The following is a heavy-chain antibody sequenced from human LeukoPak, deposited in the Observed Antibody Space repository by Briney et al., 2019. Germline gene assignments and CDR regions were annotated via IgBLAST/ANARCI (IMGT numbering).Heavy chain of an antibody. CDR3: AGEEGIAAAAAIYYYGMDV. V-gene: IGHV1-46*01. Sequence: ASVKVSCKASGCTFTSYDMHWVRQAPGQGLEWMGIINPSGDSTSYAQKFQGRVTMTRDTSTSTVYMELSSLRSEDTAVYYCAGEEGIAAAAAIYYYGMDVWGQGTTVTVSS. J-gene: IGHJ6*02. CDR1: GCTFTSYD. CDR2: INPSGDST. D-gene: IGHD6-13*01.